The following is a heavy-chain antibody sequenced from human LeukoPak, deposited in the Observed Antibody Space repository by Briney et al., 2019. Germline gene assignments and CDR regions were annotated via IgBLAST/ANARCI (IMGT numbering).Heavy chain of an antibody. CDR1: GGSISSYY. CDR2: INHSGST. D-gene: IGHD2-2*01. V-gene: IGHV4-34*01. Sequence: KPSETLSLTCTVSGGSISSYYWSWIRQPPGKGLEWIGEINHSGSTNYNPSLKSRVTISVDTSKNQFSLKLSSVTAADTAVYYCARFSVVPAAIDYWGQGTLVTVSS. CDR3: ARFSVVPAAIDY. J-gene: IGHJ4*02.